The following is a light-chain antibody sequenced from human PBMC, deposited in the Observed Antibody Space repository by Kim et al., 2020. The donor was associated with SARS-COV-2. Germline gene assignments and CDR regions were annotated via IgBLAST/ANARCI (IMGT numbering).Light chain of an antibody. J-gene: IGKJ1*01. V-gene: IGKV3-11*01. Sequence: PGERATLYCRASHSVSSSLLWNQQKPGQAPRPLVYDASNRATGVPARFSGSGSGTDFTLTISSLEPEDFAVYYCQHRGNWPPFGQGTKVDIK. CDR2: DAS. CDR1: HSVSSS. CDR3: QHRGNWPP.